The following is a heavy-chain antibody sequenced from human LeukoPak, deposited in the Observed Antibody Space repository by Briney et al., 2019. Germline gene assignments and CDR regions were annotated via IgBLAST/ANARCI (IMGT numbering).Heavy chain of an antibody. D-gene: IGHD2-2*01. CDR3: ATQYCSSTSCYHIRGDAFDI. Sequence: ASGKVSCKVSGYTLTELSMHWVRQAPGKGLEWMGGFDPEDGETIYAQKFQGRVTMTEDTSTDTAYMELSSLRSEDTAVYYCATQYCSSTSCYHIRGDAFDIWGQGTMVTVSS. J-gene: IGHJ3*02. CDR2: FDPEDGET. CDR1: GYTLTELS. V-gene: IGHV1-24*01.